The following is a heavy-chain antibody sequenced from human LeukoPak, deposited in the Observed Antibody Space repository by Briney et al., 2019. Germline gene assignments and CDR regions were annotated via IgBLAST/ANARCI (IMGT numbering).Heavy chain of an antibody. CDR2: INHSGST. Sequence: SETLSLTCAVYGGSFSDYDWSWIRQPPGKGLEWIGEINHSGSTNYNPSLKSRVTISVDTSKNQFSLKLSSVTAADTAVYYCARRRYDASGYYPSRGRYFDYWGQGTLATVSS. D-gene: IGHD3-22*01. CDR3: ARRRYDASGYYPSRGRYFDY. V-gene: IGHV4-34*01. J-gene: IGHJ4*02. CDR1: GGSFSDYD.